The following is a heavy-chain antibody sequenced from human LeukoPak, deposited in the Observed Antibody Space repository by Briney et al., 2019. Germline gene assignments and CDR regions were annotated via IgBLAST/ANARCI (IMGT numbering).Heavy chain of an antibody. V-gene: IGHV4-34*01. J-gene: IGHJ5*02. CDR2: INHSGST. CDR3: ARGLSGYYGSGSYNWFDP. CDR1: GGSFSGYY. Sequence: SETLSLTCAVYGGSFSGYYWSWIRQPPGKGLEWIREINHSGSTNYNPSLKSRVTISVDTSKNQFSLKLSSVTAADTAVYYCARGLSGYYGSGSYNWFDPWGQGTLVTVSS. D-gene: IGHD3-10*01.